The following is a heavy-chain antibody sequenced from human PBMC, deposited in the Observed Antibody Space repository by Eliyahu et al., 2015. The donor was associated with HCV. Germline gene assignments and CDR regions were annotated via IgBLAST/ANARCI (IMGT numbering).Heavy chain of an antibody. J-gene: IGHJ3*02. Sequence: QVQLVESGGGLVKPGGSLXLSCXASGFTFXDXXMXWIRQAXGKGLEWVSYISSSGSTIYYADSXKGRFTISRDNAKNSLYLQMNSLRAEDTAVYYCARKALGYCSGGSCYYGAFDIWDQGTMVTVSS. D-gene: IGHD2-15*01. CDR3: ARKALGYCSGGSCYYGAFDI. CDR2: ISSSGSTI. CDR1: GFTFXDXX. V-gene: IGHV3-11*01.